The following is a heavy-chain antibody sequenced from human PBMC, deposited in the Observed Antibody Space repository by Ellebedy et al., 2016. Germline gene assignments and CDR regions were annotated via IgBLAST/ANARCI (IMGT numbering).Heavy chain of an antibody. CDR1: GFTFSSYA. D-gene: IGHD5-24*01. CDR2: ISGSGANI. CDR3: AKDRAPSYKPYSFGY. J-gene: IGHJ4*02. V-gene: IGHV3-23*01. Sequence: GGSLRLSCAASGFTFSSYAMSWVRQAPGKGLEWVSAISGSGANIYYADSVKGRFTISRDNSKNTLYLQMNSLRAEDTAVYYCAKDRAPSYKPYSFGYWGQGTLVTVSS.